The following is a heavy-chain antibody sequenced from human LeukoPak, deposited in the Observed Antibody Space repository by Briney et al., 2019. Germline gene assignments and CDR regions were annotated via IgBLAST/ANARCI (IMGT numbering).Heavy chain of an antibody. V-gene: IGHV3-48*02. D-gene: IGHD5-18*01. J-gene: IGHJ3*02. CDR1: GFTFSSYN. CDR3: ARDDEGRGYTYGYGAFDI. Sequence: GGSLRLSCAASGFTFSSYNMNWVRQAPGKGLEGVSYISSSSSTIFYADSVKGRFTISRDNAKNSLYLQMNSLRDEDTAVYHCARDDEGRGYTYGYGAFDIWGQGTMVTVSS. CDR2: ISSSSSTI.